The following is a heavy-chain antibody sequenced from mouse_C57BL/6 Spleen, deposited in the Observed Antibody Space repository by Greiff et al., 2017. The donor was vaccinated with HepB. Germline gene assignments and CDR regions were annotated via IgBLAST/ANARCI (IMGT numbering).Heavy chain of an antibody. CDR2: IYPRSGNT. Sequence: VQLQQPGAELVKPGASVKLSCKASGYTFTSYGISWVKQRTGQGLEWIGEIYPRSGNTYYNEKFKGKATLTADKSSSTAYMELRSLTSEDSAVYFCARWGGAWFAYWGQGTLVTVSA. J-gene: IGHJ3*01. V-gene: IGHV1-81*01. CDR1: GYTFTSYG. CDR3: ARWGGAWFAY.